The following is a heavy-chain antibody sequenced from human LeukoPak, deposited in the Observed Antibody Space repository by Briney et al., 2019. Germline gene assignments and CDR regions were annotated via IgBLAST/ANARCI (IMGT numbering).Heavy chain of an antibody. V-gene: IGHV4-38-2*02. CDR1: GYSISSGYY. CDR3: ARGSSSWYPHYYMDV. J-gene: IGHJ6*03. D-gene: IGHD6-13*01. CDR2: INHSGST. Sequence: SETLSLTCTVSGYSISSGYYWGWIRQPPGKGLEWIGSINHSGSTNYNPSLKSRVTISVDTSKNQFSLKLSSVTAADTAVYYCARGSSSWYPHYYMDVWGKGTTVTISS.